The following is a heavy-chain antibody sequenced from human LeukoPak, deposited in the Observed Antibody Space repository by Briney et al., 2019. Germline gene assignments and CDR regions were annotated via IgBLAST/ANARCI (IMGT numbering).Heavy chain of an antibody. V-gene: IGHV1-8*01. J-gene: IGHJ6*02. CDR3: ARYYNWTYYYYGMDV. D-gene: IGHD1-20*01. CDR2: MNPNSGNT. CDR1: GYTFTSYD. Sequence: ASVKVSCKASGYTFTSYDINWVRQATGQGLEWMGWMNPNSGNTGYAQKFQGRVTMTRNTSISTAYMELSSLRSEDTAVYYCARYYNWTYYYYGMDVWGQGTTVTVSS.